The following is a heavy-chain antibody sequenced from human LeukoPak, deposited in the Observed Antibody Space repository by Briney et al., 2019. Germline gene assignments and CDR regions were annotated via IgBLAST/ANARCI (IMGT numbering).Heavy chain of an antibody. CDR3: TKEIHVAVAVADYYYFYMDV. CDR2: INGGGNTT. Sequence: PGGSLRLSCAASGFAFSSVAMGWVRQSPGKGLEWLSTINGGGNTTFYSDSVKGRFTISRDNSKNTLYLHMDSLRPDDTATYYCTKEIHVAVAVADYYYFYMDVWGRGTAVTVSS. CDR1: GFAFSSVA. D-gene: IGHD6-19*01. J-gene: IGHJ6*03. V-gene: IGHV3-23*01.